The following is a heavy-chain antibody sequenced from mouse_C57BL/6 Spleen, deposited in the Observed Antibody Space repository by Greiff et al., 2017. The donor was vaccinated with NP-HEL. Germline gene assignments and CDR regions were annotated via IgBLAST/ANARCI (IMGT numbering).Heavy chain of an antibody. J-gene: IGHJ4*01. Sequence: VQLQQSGAELVKPGASVKLSCKASGYTFTSYWMHWVKQRPGQGLEWIGMIHPNSGSTNYNEKFKSKATLTVDKSSSTAYMQLSSLTSEDSAVYHCARKGGLRRDAMDYWGQGTSVTVSS. CDR3: ARKGGLRRDAMDY. CDR2: IHPNSGST. D-gene: IGHD2-4*01. V-gene: IGHV1-64*01. CDR1: GYTFTSYW.